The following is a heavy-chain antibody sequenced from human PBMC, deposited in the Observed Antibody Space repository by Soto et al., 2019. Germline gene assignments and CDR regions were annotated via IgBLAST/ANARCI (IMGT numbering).Heavy chain of an antibody. D-gene: IGHD1-1*01. CDR1: GLTFTDHA. CDR3: AKDHLKTATSQGYFDS. J-gene: IGHJ4*02. V-gene: IGHV3-23*01. Sequence: GGSLKLSCTTSGLTFTDHAMTWVRQAPGKGPEWVSVISGSGGITYYADSVKGRFTISRDNSKNTLYLQMNNLRVEDTAVYYCAKDHLKTATSQGYFDSWGQGSLVTVSS. CDR2: ISGSGGIT.